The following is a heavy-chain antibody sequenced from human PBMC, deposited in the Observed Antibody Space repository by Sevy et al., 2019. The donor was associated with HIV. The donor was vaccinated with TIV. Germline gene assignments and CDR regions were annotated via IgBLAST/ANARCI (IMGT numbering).Heavy chain of an antibody. J-gene: IGHJ4*02. D-gene: IGHD3-10*01. V-gene: IGHV3-53*01. CDR1: GFTVSSNY. CDR3: PRLYGSGSYSFDY. Sequence: GGSLRLSCAASGFTVSSNYMSWVRQAPGKGLEWVSVIYSGGSTYYADSVKGRFTISRDNSKNTLYLQMNSLRAEDTAVYYCPRLYGSGSYSFDYWGQGTLVTVSS. CDR2: IYSGGST.